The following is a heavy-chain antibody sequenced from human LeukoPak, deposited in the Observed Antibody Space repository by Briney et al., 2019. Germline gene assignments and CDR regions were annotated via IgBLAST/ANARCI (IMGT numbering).Heavy chain of an antibody. J-gene: IGHJ3*02. D-gene: IGHD2-15*01. CDR1: GDSISTFY. CDR3: ARYIVVVVAATFDAFDI. V-gene: IGHV4-4*07. CDR2: IYTSGST. Sequence: SETLSLTCTVSGDSISTFYWSWIRQPAGKGLEWIGRIYTSGSTNYNPSLKSRAALSVDTSKNQFSLRLSSVTAADTAVYYCARYIVVVVAATFDAFDIWGQGTTVTVSS.